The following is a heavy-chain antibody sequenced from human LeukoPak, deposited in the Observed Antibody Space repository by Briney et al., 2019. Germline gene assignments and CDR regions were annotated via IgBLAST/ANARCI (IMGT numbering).Heavy chain of an antibody. J-gene: IGHJ6*02. V-gene: IGHV4-39*01. CDR1: GGSIRSSSYY. CDR3: ARSFLEWFSLNV. CDR2: IYYSGST. Sequence: SSETLSLTCTVSGGSIRSSSYYWGWIRQPPGKGLEWIGSIYYSGSTYYNPSLKSRVTISVDTSKNQFSLKLSSVTAADTAVYYCARSFLEWFSLNVWGQGTTVTVPS. D-gene: IGHD3-3*01.